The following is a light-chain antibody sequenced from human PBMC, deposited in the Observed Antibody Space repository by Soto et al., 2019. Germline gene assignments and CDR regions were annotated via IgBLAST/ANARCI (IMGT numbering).Light chain of an antibody. Sequence: EIVLTQSPATLSLSPGESATLSCRASQSVSSYLAWYQHKPGQAPRLLIYDASNRATGIPARFSGSGSGTDFTLTISSLEPEDCAVYYCQQRSNSPPFFGGGTKVEIK. CDR2: DAS. CDR3: QQRSNSPPF. J-gene: IGKJ4*01. V-gene: IGKV3-11*01. CDR1: QSVSSY.